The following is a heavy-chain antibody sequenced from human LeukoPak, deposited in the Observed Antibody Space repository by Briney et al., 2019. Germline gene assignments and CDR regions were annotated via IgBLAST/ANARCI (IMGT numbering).Heavy chain of an antibody. J-gene: IGHJ4*02. V-gene: IGHV4-39*07. D-gene: IGHD3-22*01. Sequence: PSETLSLTCTVSGGSISSSSYYWGWIRQPPGKGLEWIGSIYYSGSTYYNPSLKSRVTISVDTSKNQFSLKLSSVTAADTAVYYCARGSSDDSSGYYHYYFDYWGQGTLVTVSS. CDR1: GGSISSSSYY. CDR3: ARGSSDDSSGYYHYYFDY. CDR2: IYYSGST.